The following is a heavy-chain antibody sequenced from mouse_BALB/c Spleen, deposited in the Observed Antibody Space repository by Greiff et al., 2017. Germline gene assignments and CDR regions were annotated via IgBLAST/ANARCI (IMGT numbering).Heavy chain of an antibody. D-gene: IGHD1-1*01. CDR2: IWAGGST. CDR1: GFSLTSYG. CDR3: AKPEDYGSSAWFAY. J-gene: IGHJ3*01. V-gene: IGHV2-9*02. Sequence: QVQLQQSGPGLVAPSQSLSITCTVSGFSLTSYGVHWVRQPPGKGLEWLGVIWAGGSTNYNSALMSRLSISKDNSKSQVFLKLNSLQTDDTATYYCAKPEDYGSSAWFAYWGQGTLVTVSA.